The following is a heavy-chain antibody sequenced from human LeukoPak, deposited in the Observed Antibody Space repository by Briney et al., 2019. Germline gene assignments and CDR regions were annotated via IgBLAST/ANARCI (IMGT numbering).Heavy chain of an antibody. V-gene: IGHV1-2*02. D-gene: IGHD4-23*01. CDR2: INPNSGVT. Sequence: ASVKVSCKASRYTFTGYYMHWVRQAPGQGLKWMGWINPNSGVTNYAQNFQGRVTMTRDTSISTAYMELSSLRSDDTAVYYCARDLFTLYGGNSGFHFDYWGQGALVTVSS. J-gene: IGHJ4*02. CDR3: ARDLFTLYGGNSGFHFDY. CDR1: RYTFTGYY.